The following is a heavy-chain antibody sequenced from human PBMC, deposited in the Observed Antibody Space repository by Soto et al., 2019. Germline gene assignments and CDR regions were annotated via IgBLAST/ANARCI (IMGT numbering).Heavy chain of an antibody. CDR2: ISAYNGNT. D-gene: IGHD3-3*01. Sequence: GASVKVSCKASGYTFTSYGISWVRQAPGQGLEWMGWISAYNGNTNYAQKLQGRVTMTTDTSTSTAYMELRSLRSDDTAVYYCASFTIFGVAPTPPDTGGQGPRVTV. J-gene: IGHJ5*02. CDR1: GYTFTSYG. V-gene: IGHV1-18*01. CDR3: ASFTIFGVAPTPPDT.